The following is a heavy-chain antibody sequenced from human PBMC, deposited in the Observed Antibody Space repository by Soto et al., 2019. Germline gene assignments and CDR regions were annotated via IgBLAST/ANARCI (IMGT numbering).Heavy chain of an antibody. V-gene: IGHV1-69*13. CDR3: AREGLGDWDAFDI. J-gene: IGHJ3*02. D-gene: IGHD2-21*01. CDR1: GGTFSSYA. Sequence: ASVKVSCKASGGTFSSYAISWVRQAPGQGLEWMGGIIPIFGTANYAQKFQGRVTITADESTSTAYMELSSLRSEDTAVYYCAREGLGDWDAFDIWGQGTMVTVSS. CDR2: IIPIFGTA.